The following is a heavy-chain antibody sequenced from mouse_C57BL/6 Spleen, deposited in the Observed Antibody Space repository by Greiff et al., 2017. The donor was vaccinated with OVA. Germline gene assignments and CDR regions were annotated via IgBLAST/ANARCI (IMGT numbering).Heavy chain of an antibody. D-gene: IGHD1-1*01. CDR3: AAQGDEGLLPFAY. V-gene: IGHV1-22*01. J-gene: IGHJ3*01. Sequence: VQLQQSGPELVKPGASVKMSCKASGYTFTDYNMHWVKQSHGKSLEWIGYINPNNGGTSYNQKFKGKATLTVNKSSSTAYMELRSLTSEDSAVYYCAAQGDEGLLPFAYWGQGTLVTVSA. CDR2: INPNNGGT. CDR1: GYTFTDYN.